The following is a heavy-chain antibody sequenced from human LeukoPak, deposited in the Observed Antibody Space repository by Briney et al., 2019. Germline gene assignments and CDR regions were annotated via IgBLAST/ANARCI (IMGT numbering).Heavy chain of an antibody. CDR1: RFTFTDYG. CDR2: IWYDGSGK. D-gene: IGHD2-15*01. V-gene: IGHV3-33*01. J-gene: IGHJ4*02. CDR3: ARDWCGGGSCYYFDH. Sequence: GGSLRLSCAASRFTFTDYGMHWVRQPPGKGLEWVALIWYDGSGKYYADSVKGRFTISRDNSKNTLYLQMNSLRPEDTAVYYCARDWCGGGSCYYFDHWGQGTLVTVSS.